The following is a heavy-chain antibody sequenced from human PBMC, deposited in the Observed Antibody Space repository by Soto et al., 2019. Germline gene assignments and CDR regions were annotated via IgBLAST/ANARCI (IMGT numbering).Heavy chain of an antibody. CDR1: GYTFNTYG. CDR2: ISIHNGNT. J-gene: IGHJ6*03. D-gene: IGHD6-19*01. V-gene: IGHV1-18*04. Sequence: QAQLLQSGGELKKSGASVKVSCKASGYTFNTYGISWVRQAPGQGLEWMAWISIHNGNTNFAQKFRGSVPLTTDTATSTANLELRSLRSADTAVYYCARMATVANSPYSMDVWGKGTTVTVSS. CDR3: ARMATVANSPYSMDV.